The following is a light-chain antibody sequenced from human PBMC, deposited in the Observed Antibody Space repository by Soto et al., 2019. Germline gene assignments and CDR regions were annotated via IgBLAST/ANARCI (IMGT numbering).Light chain of an antibody. CDR2: DAS. V-gene: IGKV3-11*01. Sequence: EIVLTQSPGTLSLSPGERATLSCRASQSVSSYLAGYQQKPGQAPMLLIYDASNRATGIPARFSGSGSGTDFTLTINSLEPDDFAVYYCQQRSNWPITFGQGTRLEI. CDR1: QSVSSY. CDR3: QQRSNWPIT. J-gene: IGKJ5*01.